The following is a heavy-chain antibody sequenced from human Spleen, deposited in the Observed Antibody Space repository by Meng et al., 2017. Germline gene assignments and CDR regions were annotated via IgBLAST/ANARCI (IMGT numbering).Heavy chain of an antibody. V-gene: IGHV4-34*01. CDR2: INHSGST. CDR1: GGSFSDYY. D-gene: IGHD4-11*01. J-gene: IGHJ4*02. Sequence: QGQLQRGGAGLLKPSEPLSLTCVVSGGSFSDYYWSWIRQPPGKGLEWIGEINHSGSTNYNPSLESRATISVDTSQNNLSLKLSSVTAADSAVYYCARGPTTMAHDFDYWGQGTLVTVSS. CDR3: ARGPTTMAHDFDY.